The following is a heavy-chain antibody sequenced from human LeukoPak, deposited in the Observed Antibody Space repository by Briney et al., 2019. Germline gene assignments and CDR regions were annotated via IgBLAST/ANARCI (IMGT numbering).Heavy chain of an antibody. CDR2: ISSSSSYI. V-gene: IGHV3-21*04. CDR3: ARDSHPRRDYDFWSGYSKSGAFDI. J-gene: IGHJ3*02. CDR1: GFTFSSYS. D-gene: IGHD3-3*01. Sequence: GGSLRLSCAASGFTFSSYSMNWVRQAPGKGLEWVSSISSSSSYIYYADSVKGRFTISRDNAKNSLYLQMNSLRAEDTAVYYCARDSHPRRDYDFWSGYSKSGAFDIWGQGTMVTVSS.